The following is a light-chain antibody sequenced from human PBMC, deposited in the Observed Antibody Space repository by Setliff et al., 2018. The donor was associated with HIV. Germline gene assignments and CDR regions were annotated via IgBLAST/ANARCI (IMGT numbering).Light chain of an antibody. Sequence: LTQPRSVSGSPGQSVTISCTGTSSDVGGYNFVSWYQQHPGKAPKLMIYDFSYRPSGVSNRFSGSKSGNAASLTISGLQAEDEADYYCSSYTSRTPLYVFGTGTKVTVL. V-gene: IGLV2-14*03. CDR3: SSYTSRTPLYV. CDR2: DFS. J-gene: IGLJ1*01. CDR1: SSDVGGYNF.